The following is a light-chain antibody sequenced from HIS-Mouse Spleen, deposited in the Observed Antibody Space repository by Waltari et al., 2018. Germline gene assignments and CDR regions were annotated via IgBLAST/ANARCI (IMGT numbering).Light chain of an antibody. CDR1: SSDVVGYNY. J-gene: IGLJ1*01. Sequence: QSALTQPPSASGSPGQSVPIPCTGTSSDVVGYNYVSWYQQPPGKAPKLMIYEVSKRPSGVPDRFSGSKSGNTASLTVSGLQAEDEADYYCSSYAGSNNYVFGTGTKVTVL. V-gene: IGLV2-8*01. CDR3: SSYAGSNNYV. CDR2: EVS.